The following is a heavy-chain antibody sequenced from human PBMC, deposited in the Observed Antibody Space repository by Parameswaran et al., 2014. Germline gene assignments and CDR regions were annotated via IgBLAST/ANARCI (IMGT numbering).Heavy chain of an antibody. D-gene: IGHD3-10*01. CDR2: IYPGDSET. Sequence: VRPDAGKGLEWMGIIYPGDSETRYSPSFQGQVTISADKSISTAYLQWSSLKASDTAIYYCARSGWFGELALDFWGQGTLVTVSS. V-gene: IGHV5-51*01. CDR3: ARSGWFGELALDF. J-gene: IGHJ4*02.